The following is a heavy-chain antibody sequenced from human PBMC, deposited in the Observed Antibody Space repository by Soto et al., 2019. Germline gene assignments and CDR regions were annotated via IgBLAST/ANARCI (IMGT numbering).Heavy chain of an antibody. CDR1: GDSVSSNRVA. V-gene: IGHV6-1*01. J-gene: IGHJ6*02. Sequence: SQTLSLTCAISGDSVSSNRVAWNWIRQSPSRGLEWLGRTYYRSKWYNDYAVSVKSRITINPDTSKNQFSLQLNSVTPEDTAVYYCARGIHDSSGYYVYYYYYYGMDVWGQGTTVTVSS. CDR3: ARGIHDSSGYYVYYYYYYGMDV. D-gene: IGHD3-22*01. CDR2: TYYRSKWYN.